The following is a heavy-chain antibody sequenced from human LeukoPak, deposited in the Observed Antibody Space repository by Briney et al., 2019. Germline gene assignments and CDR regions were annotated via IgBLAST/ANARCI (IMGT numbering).Heavy chain of an antibody. D-gene: IGHD3-3*01. V-gene: IGHV4-4*07. Sequence: SETLSLTCTVSGGSISSYYWSWIRQPAGKGLEWIGRIYTSGSTNYNPSLKSRVTMSVDTSKNQFALNLSSVTAADTALYYCARAKYYDFSSGYLTYYFDSWGQGALVTVSS. J-gene: IGHJ4*02. CDR2: IYTSGST. CDR3: ARAKYYDFSSGYLTYYFDS. CDR1: GGSISSYY.